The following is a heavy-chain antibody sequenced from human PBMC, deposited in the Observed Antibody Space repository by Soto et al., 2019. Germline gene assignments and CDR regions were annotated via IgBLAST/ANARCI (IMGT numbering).Heavy chain of an antibody. J-gene: IGHJ4*02. Sequence: ESGGGVVQPGRSLRLSCAASGFSFSTYAMYWVRQAPGKGLEWVTVISNDGGLKFYTDSVKGRFTISRDNFNNILFLQMNSLTAEDTAVYYCAREGLVGTPRYFDSWGRGILVTVSS. D-gene: IGHD1-26*01. CDR3: AREGLVGTPRYFDS. CDR1: GFSFSTYA. CDR2: ISNDGGLK. V-gene: IGHV3-30-3*01.